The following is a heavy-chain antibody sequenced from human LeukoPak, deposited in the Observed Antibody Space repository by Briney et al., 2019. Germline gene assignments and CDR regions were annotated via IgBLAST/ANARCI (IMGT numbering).Heavy chain of an antibody. CDR3: ARADGGVRGYYFDY. D-gene: IGHD3-10*01. J-gene: IGHJ4*02. CDR1: GASISSGGYY. CDR2: IYYGGNT. V-gene: IGHV4-31*03. Sequence: SQTLSLTCTVSGASISSGGYYWSWVRQDPGKGLEWIGYIYYGGNTYYNPSLKSRITISVDTSKNQFSLELSSVTAADTAVYFCARADGGVRGYYFDYWGQGIMVTVSS.